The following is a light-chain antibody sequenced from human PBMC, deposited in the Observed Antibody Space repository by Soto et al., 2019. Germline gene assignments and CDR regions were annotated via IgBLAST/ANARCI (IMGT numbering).Light chain of an antibody. V-gene: IGKV3-20*01. CDR2: GAS. Sequence: EIVLTQSPGTLSLSPGERATLSCRASQSVSSSYLACYQQKPGQAPRLLIYGASSRATGIPDRFSGSGSGTDFTLPISRLEPEDFAVYYCQQYGSSPTLTFGQGTKVEIK. J-gene: IGKJ1*01. CDR1: QSVSSSY. CDR3: QQYGSSPTLT.